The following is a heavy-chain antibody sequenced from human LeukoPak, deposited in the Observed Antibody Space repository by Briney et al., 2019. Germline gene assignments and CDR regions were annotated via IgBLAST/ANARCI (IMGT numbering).Heavy chain of an antibody. V-gene: IGHV3-11*05. J-gene: IGHJ6*02. CDR3: ARVRTYYFGMDV. CDR2: ISSSSSYT. Sequence: GGSLRLSCAASGFMFSDSYMIWIRQAPGKGLEWVSYISSSSSYTNYADSVKGRFTISRDNAKNSPYLQMNSLRAEDTALYYCARVRTYYFGMDVWGQGTTVTVSS. CDR1: GFMFSDSY.